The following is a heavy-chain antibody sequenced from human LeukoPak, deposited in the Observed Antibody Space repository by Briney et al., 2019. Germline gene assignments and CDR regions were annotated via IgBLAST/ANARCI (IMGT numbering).Heavy chain of an antibody. Sequence: SVKVSCKASGGTFSSYAISWVRQAPGQGLEWMGRIIPILGIANYAQKFQGRVTMTRDTSTSTVYMELSSLRSEDTAVYYCARMEDDYDILTGYRYWGQGTLVTVSS. V-gene: IGHV1-69*04. CDR2: IIPILGIA. J-gene: IGHJ4*02. CDR1: GGTFSSYA. D-gene: IGHD3-9*01. CDR3: ARMEDDYDILTGYRY.